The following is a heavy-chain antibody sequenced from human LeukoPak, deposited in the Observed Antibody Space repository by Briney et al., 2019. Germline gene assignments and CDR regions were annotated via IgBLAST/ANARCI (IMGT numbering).Heavy chain of an antibody. Sequence: PGRSLRLSCAASGFTFSSYGMHWVRQAPGKGLEWVGFIRSKAYGGTTEYAASVKGRFTISRDDSKSIAYLQMNSLKTEDTAVYYCTRTMVRGVIIPRETGMDVWGQGTTVTVSS. CDR1: GFTFSSYG. J-gene: IGHJ6*02. V-gene: IGHV3-49*04. CDR2: IRSKAYGGTT. CDR3: TRTMVRGVIIPRETGMDV. D-gene: IGHD3-10*01.